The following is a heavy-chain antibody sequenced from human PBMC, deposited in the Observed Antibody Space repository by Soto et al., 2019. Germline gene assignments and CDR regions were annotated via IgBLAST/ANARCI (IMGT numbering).Heavy chain of an antibody. CDR1: GFSFSSYG. D-gene: IGHD3-10*01. Sequence: GRSLRLSCAASGFSFSSYGMSWVRQAPGKGLEWVSAISASGGSTYYADSVKGRVTISRDNSKNTLYLQMNSLRAEDTAVYYCAKSTVRGVIGDFDYWGQGTLVTFSA. J-gene: IGHJ4*02. V-gene: IGHV3-23*01. CDR3: AKSTVRGVIGDFDY. CDR2: ISASGGST.